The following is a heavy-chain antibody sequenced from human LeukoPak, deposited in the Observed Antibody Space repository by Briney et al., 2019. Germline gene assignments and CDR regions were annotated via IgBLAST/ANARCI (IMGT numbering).Heavy chain of an antibody. CDR3: ARRGGRIAAAKYYFDY. CDR1: GGSFSGYY. V-gene: IGHV4-34*01. Sequence: SETLSLTCAVYGGSFSGYYWSWIRQPPGKGLEWIEEINHSGSTNYNPSLKSRVTISVDTSKNQFSLKLSSVTAADTAVYYCARRGGRIAAAKYYFDYWGQGTLVTLSS. D-gene: IGHD6-13*01. CDR2: INHSGST. J-gene: IGHJ4*02.